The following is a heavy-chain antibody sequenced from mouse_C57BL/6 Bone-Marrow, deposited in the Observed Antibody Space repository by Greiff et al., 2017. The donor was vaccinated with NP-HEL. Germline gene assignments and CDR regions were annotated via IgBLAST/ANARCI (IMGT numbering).Heavy chain of an antibody. CDR2: ISYDGSN. CDR3: ALTNWDYFDY. J-gene: IGHJ2*01. CDR1: GYSITSGYY. V-gene: IGHV3-6*01. Sequence: EVQLQESGPGLVKPSQSLSLTCSVTGYSITSGYYWNWIRQFPGNKLEWMGYISYDGSNNYNPSLKNRISITRDTSKNQFFLKLNSVTTEDTATYYCALTNWDYFDYWGQGTTLTVSS. D-gene: IGHD4-1*01.